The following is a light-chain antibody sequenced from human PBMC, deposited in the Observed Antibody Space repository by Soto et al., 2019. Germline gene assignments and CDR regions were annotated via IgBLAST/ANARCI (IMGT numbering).Light chain of an antibody. CDR3: LLSYSGARGV. J-gene: IGLJ2*01. V-gene: IGLV7-46*01. CDR1: TGAVTSGHY. CDR2: DTS. Sequence: AVVTQEPSLTVSPGGTVTLTCGSSTGAVTSGHYPYWFQQKPGQAPRTLIYDTSNKHSWTPARFSGSLLGGKAALTLSGAQPEDEAEYYFLLSYSGARGVFGGGTKLTVL.